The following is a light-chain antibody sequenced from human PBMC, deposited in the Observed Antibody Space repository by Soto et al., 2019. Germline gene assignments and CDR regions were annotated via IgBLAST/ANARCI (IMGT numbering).Light chain of an antibody. CDR3: SSYTSTSRYV. CDR2: EVT. Sequence: QSMLTQPPSVSGSPGQSVTISCTGTRSYVGKYDRVSWYHQPPGTAPKLIIYEVTNRPSGVPARFSGSKSGNTASLTISGLQAEDKADYYCSSYTSTSRYVFGAGTKVTVL. J-gene: IGLJ1*01. CDR1: RSYVGKYDR. V-gene: IGLV2-18*02.